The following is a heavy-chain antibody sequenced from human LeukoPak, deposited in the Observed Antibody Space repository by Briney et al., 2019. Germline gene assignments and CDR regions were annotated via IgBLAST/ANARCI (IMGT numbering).Heavy chain of an antibody. CDR2: ISTSGTP. CDR3: ARGPY. J-gene: IGHJ4*02. CDR1: GDSISSGDYY. V-gene: IGHV4-61*02. Sequence: SEALSLTCTVSGDSISSGDYYWNWIRQPAGRRLEWIGRISTSGTPNYNPSFRGRLTISIDTSKNQFSLNLRSVTAAETGIYYCARGPYWGQGTLVTVSS.